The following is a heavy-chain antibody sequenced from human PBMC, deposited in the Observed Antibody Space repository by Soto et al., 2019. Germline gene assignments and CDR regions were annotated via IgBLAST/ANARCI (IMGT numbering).Heavy chain of an antibody. CDR2: IYYSGST. J-gene: IGHJ5*02. Sequence: TSETLSLTCTVSGGSISSYYWSWIRQPPGKGLEWIGYIYYSGSTNYNPSLKSRVTISVDTSKNQFSLKLSSVTAADTAVYYCARSREGITIFENWLDPWGQGTLVTVSS. CDR3: ARSREGITIFENWLDP. V-gene: IGHV4-59*08. D-gene: IGHD3-9*01. CDR1: GGSISSYY.